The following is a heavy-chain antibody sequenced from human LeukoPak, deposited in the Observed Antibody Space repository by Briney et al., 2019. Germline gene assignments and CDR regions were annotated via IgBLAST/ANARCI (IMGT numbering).Heavy chain of an antibody. Sequence: SGPTLVNPTQTLTLTCTFSGFSLSTSGVGVGWIRQPPGKALEWLALIYWNDDKRYSPSLKSRLTITKDTPKNQVVLTMTNMDHVDTATYYCAHTTIRRSYYDFWSGYTLPRGAFDIWGQGTMVTVSS. CDR1: GFSLSTSGVG. V-gene: IGHV2-5*01. D-gene: IGHD3-3*01. CDR3: AHTTIRRSYYDFWSGYTLPRGAFDI. J-gene: IGHJ3*02. CDR2: IYWNDDK.